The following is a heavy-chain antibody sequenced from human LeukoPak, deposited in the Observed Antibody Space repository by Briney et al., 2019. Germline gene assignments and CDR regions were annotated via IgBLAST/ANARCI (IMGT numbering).Heavy chain of an antibody. CDR1: GFTFSSYG. J-gene: IGHJ4*02. V-gene: IGHV3-23*01. Sequence: GGSLRLSCAASGFTFSSYGMSWVRQAPGKGLEWVSGISSIDGSTYYADSVKGRFTVSRDNSKNTLYLQMNSLRAEDTAVYYCAKDAGIAAGRTELDYWGQGTLVTVSS. D-gene: IGHD6-13*01. CDR3: AKDAGIAAGRTELDY. CDR2: ISSIDGST.